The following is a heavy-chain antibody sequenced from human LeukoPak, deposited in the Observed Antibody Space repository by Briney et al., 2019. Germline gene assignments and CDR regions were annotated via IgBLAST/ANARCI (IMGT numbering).Heavy chain of an antibody. Sequence: SETLSLTCTVSGGSISGSTYYWGWIRQPPGKGLEWIATIYYTGNTNYNPSLKSRVTISVDKSKNQFSLKLSSVTAADTAVYYCARDMAPSLGYDSSGYYGGASDIWGQGTMVTVSS. CDR1: GGSISGSTYY. D-gene: IGHD3-22*01. J-gene: IGHJ3*02. CDR2: IYYTGNT. CDR3: ARDMAPSLGYDSSGYYGGASDI. V-gene: IGHV4-39*07.